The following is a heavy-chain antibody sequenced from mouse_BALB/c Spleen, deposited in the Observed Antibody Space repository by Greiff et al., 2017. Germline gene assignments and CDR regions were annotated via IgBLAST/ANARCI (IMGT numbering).Heavy chain of an antibody. J-gene: IGHJ3*01. Sequence: EVKVEESGPSLVKPSQTLSLTCSVTGDSITSGYWNWIRKFPGNKLEYMGYISYSGSTYYNPSLKSRISITRDTSKNQYYLQLNSVTTEDTATYYCARSDYRYDDWFAYWGQGTLVTVSA. D-gene: IGHD2-14*01. CDR2: ISYSGST. CDR3: ARSDYRYDDWFAY. V-gene: IGHV3-8*02. CDR1: GDSITSGY.